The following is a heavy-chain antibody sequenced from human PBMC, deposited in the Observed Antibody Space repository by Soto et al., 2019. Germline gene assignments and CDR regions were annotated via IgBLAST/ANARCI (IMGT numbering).Heavy chain of an antibody. CDR2: INTSGGRI. Sequence: GGSLRLSCAASGFTFSNYAISWVRQAPGKGLEWVSGINTSGGRIHYADSVKGRFTISRDNSKNTVSMQMNSLRAEDTAVYYCAKASKDMVATGGPYYFDYWGQGILVTVSS. J-gene: IGHJ4*02. D-gene: IGHD5-12*01. CDR3: AKASKDMVATGGPYYFDY. V-gene: IGHV3-23*01. CDR1: GFTFSNYA.